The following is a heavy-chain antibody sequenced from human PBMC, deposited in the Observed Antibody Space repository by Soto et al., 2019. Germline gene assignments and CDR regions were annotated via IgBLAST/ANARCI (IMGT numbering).Heavy chain of an antibody. Sequence: PSETLSLTCTVSGGSMISYYWTWIRQPPGTGLEWIGEINHSGSTNYNPSLKSRVTISVDTSKNQFSLKLTSVTAADTAVYYCARDKITGLFDYWGQGTLVTSPQ. CDR1: GGSMISYY. J-gene: IGHJ4*02. D-gene: IGHD2-8*02. V-gene: IGHV4-34*01. CDR3: ARDKITGLFDY. CDR2: INHSGST.